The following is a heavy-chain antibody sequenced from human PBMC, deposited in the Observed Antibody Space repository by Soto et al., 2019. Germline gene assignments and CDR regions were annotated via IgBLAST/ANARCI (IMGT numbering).Heavy chain of an antibody. CDR1: GGSISSYY. J-gene: IGHJ2*01. D-gene: IGHD1-26*01. CDR3: AALVGANRYWYFDL. V-gene: IGHV4-59*08. CDR2: IYNSGST. Sequence: QVQLQESGPGLVKPSETLSLTCTVSGGSISSYYWSWIRQSPGKGLDCIGYIYNSGSTNYNPPLKSRVTISLGTSSNQSSLNLSSVPAADTAVYYCAALVGANRYWYFDLWGRGALVTVSS.